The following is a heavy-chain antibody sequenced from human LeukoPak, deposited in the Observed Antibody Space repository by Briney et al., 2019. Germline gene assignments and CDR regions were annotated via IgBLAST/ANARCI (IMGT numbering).Heavy chain of an antibody. D-gene: IGHD6-19*01. CDR2: ITSGGGST. V-gene: IGHV3-23*01. J-gene: IGHJ4*02. CDR1: GFTFSSYG. Sequence: GGSLRLSCAASGFTFSSYGMNWVRQAPGKGLEWVATITSGGGSTFYADSVKGRFTISRDNSKNTLYLHMNSLRAEDTALYHCAKAGSGWFPDYWGQGTLVTVSS. CDR3: AKAGSGWFPDY.